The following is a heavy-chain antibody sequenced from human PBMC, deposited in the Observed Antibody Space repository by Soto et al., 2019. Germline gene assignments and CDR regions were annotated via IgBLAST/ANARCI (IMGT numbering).Heavy chain of an antibody. CDR2: IKEDGSEK. Sequence: EVQLVESGGGSVQPGGSLRLSCAASGFTFSGHWMSWVRQAPGKGLEWVANIKEDGSEKYYVDSVKGRFTISRDNAKNSLFLQMNSLRAEDTAVYYCVSLSRTPDALLSFGDQWGQGTLVTVSS. J-gene: IGHJ4*02. V-gene: IGHV3-7*03. CDR1: GFTFSGHW. D-gene: IGHD3-10*01. CDR3: VSLSRTPDALLSFGDQ.